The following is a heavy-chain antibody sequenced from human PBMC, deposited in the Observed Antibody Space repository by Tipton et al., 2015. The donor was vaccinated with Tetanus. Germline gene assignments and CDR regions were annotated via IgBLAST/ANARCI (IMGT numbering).Heavy chain of an antibody. CDR2: IYYSGST. CDR1: GGSISSYY. D-gene: IGHD4-17*01. CDR3: ARETGYGDPVGFDY. J-gene: IGHJ4*02. V-gene: IGHV4-59*01. Sequence: TLSLTCTVSGGSISSYYWSWIRQPPGKGLEWIGYIYYSGSTNYNPSLKSRVTISVDTSKSQFSLKLSSVTAADTAVYYCARETGYGDPVGFDYWGQGTLVTVSS.